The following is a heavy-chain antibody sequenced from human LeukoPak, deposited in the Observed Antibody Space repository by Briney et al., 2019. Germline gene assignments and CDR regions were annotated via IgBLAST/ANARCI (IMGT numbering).Heavy chain of an antibody. CDR2: IYSGGST. D-gene: IGHD5-12*01. CDR3: ARDHRGADVFDI. Sequence: PGGSLRLSCAASGFTVSSNYMSWVRQAPGKGLEWVSVIYSGGSTYYADSVKGRFTISRDNSKNTLYLQMNSLRAEDTAVYYCARDHRGADVFDIWGQGTMVTVSS. CDR1: GFTVSSNY. V-gene: IGHV3-66*02. J-gene: IGHJ3*02.